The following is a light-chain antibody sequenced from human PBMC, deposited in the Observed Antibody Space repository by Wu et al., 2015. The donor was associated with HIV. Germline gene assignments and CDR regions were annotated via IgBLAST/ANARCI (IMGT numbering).Light chain of an antibody. V-gene: IGKV3-15*01. J-gene: IGKJ4*02. Sequence: EIVMTQSPATLSVSPGERATLSCRASQSVSSKLVWYQQRPGQAPRLLIYGASTRATGIPARFSGSGSGTEFTLTITSMQSEDFAVYYCQHYNNWQTFGGGTKVEIK. CDR2: GAS. CDR1: QSVSSK. CDR3: QHYNNWQT.